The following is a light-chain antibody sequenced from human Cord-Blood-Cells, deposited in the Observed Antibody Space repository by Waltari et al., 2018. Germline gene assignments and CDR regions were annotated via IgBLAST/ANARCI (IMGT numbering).Light chain of an antibody. Sequence: QLVLTQSPSASASLGASVKLTCTLSSGQSSYAIPCHHQQPEKGPRYLMKLNSDGSHSKGDGIPDRFSGSSSGAERYLTISSLQSEDEADYYCQTWGTGIQVFGGGTKLTVL. CDR1: SGQSSYA. CDR3: QTWGTGIQV. J-gene: IGLJ3*02. V-gene: IGLV4-69*01. CDR2: LNSDGSH.